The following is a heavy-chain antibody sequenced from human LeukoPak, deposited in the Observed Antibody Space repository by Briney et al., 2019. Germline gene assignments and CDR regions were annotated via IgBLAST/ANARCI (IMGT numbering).Heavy chain of an antibody. Sequence: PGGSLRLSCAASGFTFSSYAMNWVRQAPGKGLEWVSTISGSGDNTYYADSVKGRFTISRDNSKNTLYVQMNSLRAEDTAVYYCAKKRGSNYGDLDYWGQGTLVTVSS. J-gene: IGHJ4*02. D-gene: IGHD5-18*01. CDR3: AKKRGSNYGDLDY. CDR1: GFTFSSYA. CDR2: ISGSGDNT. V-gene: IGHV3-23*01.